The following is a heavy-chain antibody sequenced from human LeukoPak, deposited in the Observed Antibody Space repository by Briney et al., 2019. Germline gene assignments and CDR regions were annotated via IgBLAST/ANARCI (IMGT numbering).Heavy chain of an antibody. D-gene: IGHD4-17*01. V-gene: IGHV3-33*01. CDR2: IWYDGSNK. Sequence: GRSLRLSCAASGFTFSSYGMHWVRQAPGKGLEWVAVIWYDGSNKYYADSVKGRFTISRDNSKNTLYLQMNSLRAEDTSVYYCARDPHYGDERRLDYWGQGTLVSVSS. CDR1: GFTFSSYG. CDR3: ARDPHYGDERRLDY. J-gene: IGHJ4*02.